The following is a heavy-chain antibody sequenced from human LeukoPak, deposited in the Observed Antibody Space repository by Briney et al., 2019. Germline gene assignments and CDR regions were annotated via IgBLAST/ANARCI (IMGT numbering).Heavy chain of an antibody. CDR2: MNHDGSEK. CDR3: FGDPRIAARPLFDY. Sequence: GGSLRHSCATSGFTFCTYSMSRVRQAPGKGLEWVANMNHDGSEKYYLDSVKGRFTISRDNAKNSLFLQMNSLRAEDTAVYYCFGDPRIAARPLFDYWGQGTLVTVSA. D-gene: IGHD6-6*01. V-gene: IGHV3-7*01. CDR1: GFTFCTYS. J-gene: IGHJ4*02.